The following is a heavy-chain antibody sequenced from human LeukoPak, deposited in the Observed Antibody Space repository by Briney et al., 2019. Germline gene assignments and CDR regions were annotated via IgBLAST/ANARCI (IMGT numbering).Heavy chain of an antibody. CDR3: ARVHRGAADY. CDR2: ISSTSSYI. J-gene: IGHJ4*02. V-gene: IGHV3-21*01. Sequence: GGSLRLSCAATGFTFSNYWMTWVRQAPGKGLEWVSSISSTSSYIYYADSVKGRFTISRDNAKNSLYLQMNSLRAEDTAVYYCARVHRGAADYWGQGTLVTVSS. CDR1: GFTFSNYW. D-gene: IGHD3-10*01.